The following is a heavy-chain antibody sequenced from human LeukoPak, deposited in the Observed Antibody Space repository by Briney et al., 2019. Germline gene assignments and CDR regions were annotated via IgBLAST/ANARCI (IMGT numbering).Heavy chain of an antibody. V-gene: IGHV1-2*02. Sequence: ASVKVSCKASGYTFTGYYMHWVRQAPGQGLEWMGWINPNSGGTNYAQKFRGRVTMTRDTSISTAYMELSRLRSDDTAVYYCARDQHIVVVPAAIGYYYYYMDVWGKGTTVTVSS. CDR3: ARDQHIVVVPAAIGYYYYYMDV. CDR1: GYTFTGYY. J-gene: IGHJ6*03. D-gene: IGHD2-2*02. CDR2: INPNSGGT.